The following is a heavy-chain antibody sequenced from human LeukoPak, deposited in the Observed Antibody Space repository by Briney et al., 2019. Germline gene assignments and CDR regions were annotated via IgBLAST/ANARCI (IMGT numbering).Heavy chain of an antibody. CDR1: GGSISSGGYY. Sequence: PSETLSLTCTVSGGSISSGGYYWSWIRQHPGKGLEWIGYIYTSGSTNYNPSLKSRVTMSVDTSKNQFSLKLSSVTAADTAVYYCARDHSYCSSTSCSPSFSDYGMDVWGQGTTVTVSS. D-gene: IGHD2-2*01. CDR3: ARDHSYCSSTSCSPSFSDYGMDV. J-gene: IGHJ6*02. V-gene: IGHV4-61*08. CDR2: IYTSGST.